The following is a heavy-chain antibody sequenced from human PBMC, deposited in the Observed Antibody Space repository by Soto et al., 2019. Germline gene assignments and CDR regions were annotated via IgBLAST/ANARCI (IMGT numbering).Heavy chain of an antibody. D-gene: IGHD2-2*02. CDR2: LIPIFGTA. CDR3: GRVADCSSTRCYNGYYCYGMDV. J-gene: IGHJ6*02. Sequence: QVQLVQSGAEVKKPGSSVKVSCKASGGTFSSYAISWVRQAPGQGLEWMGGLIPIFGTANYAQKIQGRVTITAYKSTSTAYMELRSVRSEDTAVYYCGRVADCSSTRCYNGYYCYGMDVWGQGPTVTVSS. CDR1: GGTFSSYA. V-gene: IGHV1-69*06.